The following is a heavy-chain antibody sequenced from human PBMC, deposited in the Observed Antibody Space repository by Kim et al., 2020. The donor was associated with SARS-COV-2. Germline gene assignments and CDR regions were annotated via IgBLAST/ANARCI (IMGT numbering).Heavy chain of an antibody. CDR1: GFTFSSYW. CDR2: IKQDGSEN. D-gene: IGHD6-13*01. Sequence: GGSLRLSCAASGFTFSSYWMSWVRQAPGKGLEWVANIKQDGSENYYVDSVKGRFTISRDNAKNSLYLQMNSLRAEDTAVYYCARDAAADHLVRGVYYYYGVDVWGQGTTVTVSS. CDR3: ARDAAADHLVRGVYYYYGVDV. J-gene: IGHJ6*02. V-gene: IGHV3-7*01.